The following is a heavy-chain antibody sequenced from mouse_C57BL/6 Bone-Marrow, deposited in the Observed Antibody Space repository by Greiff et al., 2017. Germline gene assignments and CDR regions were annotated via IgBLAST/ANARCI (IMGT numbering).Heavy chain of an antibody. D-gene: IGHD4-1*01. CDR3: ASLNWDGFAY. CDR1: GFSLTSYG. V-gene: IGHV2-6*01. CDR2: IWGVGST. Sequence: QVQLQQSGPGLVAPSQSLSITCTVSGFSLTSYGVDWVRQSPGKGLEWLGVIWGVGSTNYNSALKSRLSISKDNSKSQVFLKMNSLQTDDTAMYYCASLNWDGFAYGGQGTLVTVSA. J-gene: IGHJ3*01.